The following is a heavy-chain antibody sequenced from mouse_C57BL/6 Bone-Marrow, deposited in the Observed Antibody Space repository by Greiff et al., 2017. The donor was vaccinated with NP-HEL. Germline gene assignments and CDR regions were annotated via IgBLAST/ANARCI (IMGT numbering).Heavy chain of an antibody. CDR3: ARSEVITTVVPFDY. CDR1: GYTFTSYW. Sequence: QVQLQQPGTELVKPGASVKLSCKASGYTFTSYWMHWVKQRPGQGLEWIGNIKPSNGGTNYNEKFKSKATLTVDKSSSTAYMQLSSLTSEDSAVYYCARSEVITTVVPFDYWGQGTTLTVSS. J-gene: IGHJ2*01. D-gene: IGHD1-1*01. CDR2: IKPSNGGT. V-gene: IGHV1-53*01.